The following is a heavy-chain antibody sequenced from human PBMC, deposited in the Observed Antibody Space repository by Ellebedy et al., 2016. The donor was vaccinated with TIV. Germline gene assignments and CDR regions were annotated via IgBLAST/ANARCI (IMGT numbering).Heavy chain of an antibody. CDR1: GFTFSSFA. J-gene: IGHJ4*02. V-gene: IGHV3-23*01. D-gene: IGHD3-22*01. CDR2: ISGGGDST. CDR3: AKGTSSGFNYDRVGSEY. Sequence: GGSLRLSCAASGFTFSSFAMHWVRQAPGKGLEWLSVISGGGDSTYRADSVKGRFTITRDNSKNTLYLQMDRLRAEDTAVYYCAKGTSSGFNYDRVGSEYWGQGALVTVSP.